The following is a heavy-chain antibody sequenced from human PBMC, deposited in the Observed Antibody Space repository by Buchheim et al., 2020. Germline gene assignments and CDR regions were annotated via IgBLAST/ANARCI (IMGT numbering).Heavy chain of an antibody. V-gene: IGHV3-30*03. CDR2: ISYDGSNK. Sequence: QVQLVESGGGVVQPGRSLRLSCAASGFIFSTYGMHWVRQAPSKGLEWVAVISYDGSNKYYADSVKGRFTISRDNSKNTLYLQMNSLRGAETTVDYCATDSSGYYSVFDYWGQGTL. CDR1: GFIFSTYG. D-gene: IGHD3-22*01. CDR3: ATDSSGYYSVFDY. J-gene: IGHJ4*02.